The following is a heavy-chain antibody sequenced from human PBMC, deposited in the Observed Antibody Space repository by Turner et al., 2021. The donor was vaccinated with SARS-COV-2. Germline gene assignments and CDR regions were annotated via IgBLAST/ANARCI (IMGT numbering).Heavy chain of an antibody. CDR2: IKSKTEGGTT. Sequence: EVQLLESGGGLVKPGGSLSLSCAASGFNFSNAWMSWVRQAPGKGLEWVGRIKSKTEGGTTDYAAPVKGRFTISRDDSKNTVYLQMNSLKTEDTAVYYCTTDIGPITIFGVATRYGMDVWGQGTTVTVSS. J-gene: IGHJ6*02. CDR1: GFNFSNAW. D-gene: IGHD3-3*01. CDR3: TTDIGPITIFGVATRYGMDV. V-gene: IGHV3-15*01.